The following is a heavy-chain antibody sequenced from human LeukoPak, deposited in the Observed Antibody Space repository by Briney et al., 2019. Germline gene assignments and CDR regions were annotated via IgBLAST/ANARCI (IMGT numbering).Heavy chain of an antibody. CDR1: GFTSSSYG. D-gene: IGHD3-22*01. V-gene: IGHV3-30*18. CDR3: AKVYDSSGYYDRNRRGKFDY. J-gene: IGHJ4*02. Sequence: GGSLRLSCAASGFTSSSYGMHWVRQAPGKGLEWVAVISYDGSNKYYADSVKGRFTISRDNSKNTLYLQMNSLRAEDTAVYYCAKVYDSSGYYDRNRRGKFDYWGQGTLVTVSS. CDR2: ISYDGSNK.